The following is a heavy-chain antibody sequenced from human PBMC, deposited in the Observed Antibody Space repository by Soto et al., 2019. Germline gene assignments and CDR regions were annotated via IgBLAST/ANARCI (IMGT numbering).Heavy chain of an antibody. CDR2: IYYSGST. CDR3: ARRVRFPGWFDP. D-gene: IGHD2-21*01. J-gene: IGHJ5*02. V-gene: IGHV4-59*01. Sequence: QVQLQESGPGLVKPSETLSLTCTVSGGSISSYYWSWIRQPPGKGLEWIGYIYYSGSTNYHPSLKGRVTISVDTSKNQFSLKLSSVTAADTAVYYCARRVRFPGWFDPWGQGTLVTVSS. CDR1: GGSISSYY.